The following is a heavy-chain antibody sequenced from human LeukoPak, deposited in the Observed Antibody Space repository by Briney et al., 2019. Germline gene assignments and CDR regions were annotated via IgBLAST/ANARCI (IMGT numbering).Heavy chain of an antibody. J-gene: IGHJ5*02. CDR2: IKQDESEI. V-gene: IGHV3-7*01. Sequence: PGGSLRLSCVGSGFTLSNYWMSWIRQAPWKGREWVANIKQDESEIYSLESVKGRFTFSRDNAKNSLYMQMNSLRDEDTAVYYCARLNVLAAGPNWFDPWGQGTLVTVSS. D-gene: IGHD3-3*02. CDR3: ARLNVLAAGPNWFDP. CDR1: GFTLSNYW.